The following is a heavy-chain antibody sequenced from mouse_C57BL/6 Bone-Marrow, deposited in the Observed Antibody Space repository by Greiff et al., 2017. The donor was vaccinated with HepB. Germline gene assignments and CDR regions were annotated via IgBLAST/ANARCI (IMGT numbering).Heavy chain of an antibody. V-gene: IGHV1-64*01. Sequence: VQLQQPGAELVKPGASVKLSCKASGYTFTSYWMHWVKQRPGQGLEWIGMIHPNSGSTNYNEKFKSKATLTVDKSSSTAYMKLSSLTSEDSAVYYCARKGGRYYGSGYFDVWGTGTTVTVSS. CDR1: GYTFTSYW. CDR2: IHPNSGST. J-gene: IGHJ1*03. D-gene: IGHD1-1*01. CDR3: ARKGGRYYGSGYFDV.